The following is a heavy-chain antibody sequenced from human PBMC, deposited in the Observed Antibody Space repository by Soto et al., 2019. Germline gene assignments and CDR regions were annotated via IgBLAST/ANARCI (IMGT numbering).Heavy chain of an antibody. CDR2: IKNKAYYATT. V-gene: IGHV3-49*03. CDR1: GFTFGGYA. CDR3: SRVIGSYGGLGMDV. J-gene: IGHJ6*02. Sequence: PGGSLRLSCAGSGFTFGGYAMSWFRQAPGKRLEWVGTIKNKAYYATTEFAASLKGRFSISRDDSKSIVYLQVKSLRLEDTAVYYCSRVIGSYGGLGMDVWGQGTTVTVSS. D-gene: IGHD3-16*01.